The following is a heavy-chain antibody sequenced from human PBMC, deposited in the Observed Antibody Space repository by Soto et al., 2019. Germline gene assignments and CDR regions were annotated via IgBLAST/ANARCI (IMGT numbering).Heavy chain of an antibody. CDR2: IYHSGST. V-gene: IGHV4-4*02. CDR3: ARDQGGVSSGYDYVHYFDY. CDR1: GGSISSSNW. D-gene: IGHD5-12*01. J-gene: IGHJ4*02. Sequence: PSETLSLTCAVSGGSISSSNWWSGVRQPPGKGLEWIGEIYHSGSTNYNPSLKSRVTISVDKSKNQFSLKLSSVTAADTAVYYCARDQGGVSSGYDYVHYFDYWGQGTLVTVS.